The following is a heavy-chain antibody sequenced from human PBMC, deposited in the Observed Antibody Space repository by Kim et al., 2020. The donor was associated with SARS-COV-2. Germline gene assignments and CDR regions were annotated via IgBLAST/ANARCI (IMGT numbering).Heavy chain of an antibody. CDR2: IYPGDSDT. CDR3: ARRGRWGGTYYGMDV. D-gene: IGHD3-16*01. V-gene: IGHV5-51*01. CDR1: GYSFTSYW. Sequence: GESLKISCKGSGYSFTSYWIGWVRQMPGKGLEWMGIIYPGDSDTRYSPSFQGQVTISADKSISTAYLQWSSLKASDTAMYYCARRGRWGGTYYGMDVWGQGTTVTVSS. J-gene: IGHJ6*02.